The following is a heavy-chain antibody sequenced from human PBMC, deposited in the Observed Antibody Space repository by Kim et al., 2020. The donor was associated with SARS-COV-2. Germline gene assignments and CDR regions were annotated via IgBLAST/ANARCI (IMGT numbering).Heavy chain of an antibody. Sequence: AQKFQGRVTITRNTSISTAYMELSSLRSEDTAVYYCARGRWRSSWSVPDYWGQGTLVTVSS. J-gene: IGHJ4*02. D-gene: IGHD6-13*01. V-gene: IGHV1-8*01. CDR3: ARGRWRSSWSVPDY.